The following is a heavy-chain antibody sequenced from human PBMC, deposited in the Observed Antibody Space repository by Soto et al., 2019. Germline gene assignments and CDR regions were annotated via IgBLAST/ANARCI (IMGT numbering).Heavy chain of an antibody. J-gene: IGHJ4*02. CDR2: VSHSGNT. Sequence: QVQLQESGPGLVKPSGTLSLTCAVSSGSITSSNWWSWVRQPPGKGLEWIGEVSHSGNTNYIPSLKSRVTISVDKSRNQFSLRLNSVTAADTAVYYCARNRYGGYNFDYWGQGTQVTVSS. D-gene: IGHD5-12*01. CDR1: SGSITSSNW. CDR3: ARNRYGGYNFDY. V-gene: IGHV4-4*02.